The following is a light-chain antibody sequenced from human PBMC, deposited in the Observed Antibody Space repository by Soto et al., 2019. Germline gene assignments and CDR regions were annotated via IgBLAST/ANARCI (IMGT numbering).Light chain of an antibody. Sequence: QSALTHPASVSGSPGQSITISCTGTSSDVGGYNYVSWYQQHPGKAPKLMIYDVSNRPSGVSNRFSGSKSGNTASLTISGLQAEDEAAYYCSSYTSSRTVVFGGGTKLTVL. V-gene: IGLV2-14*01. J-gene: IGLJ2*01. CDR2: DVS. CDR3: SSYTSSRTVV. CDR1: SSDVGGYNY.